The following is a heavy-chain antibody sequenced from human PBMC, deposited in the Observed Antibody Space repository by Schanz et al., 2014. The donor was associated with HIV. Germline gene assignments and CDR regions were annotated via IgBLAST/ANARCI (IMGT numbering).Heavy chain of an antibody. CDR3: ARVSRPYSSGWYNVDY. Sequence: VQLVESGGGLVQRGGSLRLSCVASGFTFSHYWMSWVRQAPGKGLEWVAVIWYDGGYKSYADSVKGRFTISRDDSANTVHLQMSSVRAEDTGVYFCARVSRPYSSGWYNVDYWGQGTLVTVSS. CDR1: GFTFSHYW. J-gene: IGHJ4*02. CDR2: IWYDGGYK. V-gene: IGHV3-33*08. D-gene: IGHD6-19*01.